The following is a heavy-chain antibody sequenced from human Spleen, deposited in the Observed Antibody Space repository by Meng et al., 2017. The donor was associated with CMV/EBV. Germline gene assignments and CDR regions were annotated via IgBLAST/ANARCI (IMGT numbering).Heavy chain of an antibody. CDR3: TRDIGYYWFDP. CDR2: ISYDANNT. D-gene: IGHD3-22*01. J-gene: IGHJ5*02. V-gene: IGHV3-30-3*01. Sequence: GGSLRLSCAASGFTFSSYALHWVRQAPGKGLEWVAVISYDANNTYYADSVKGRFTISRDNSKNTLYLQMNSLRAEDTAVYYCTRDIGYYWFDPWGQGTLVTVSS. CDR1: GFTFSSYA.